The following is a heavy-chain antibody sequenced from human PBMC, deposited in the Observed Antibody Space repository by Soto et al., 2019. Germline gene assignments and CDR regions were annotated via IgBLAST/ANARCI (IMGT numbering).Heavy chain of an antibody. D-gene: IGHD2-15*01. Sequence: QVQLVESGGGVVQPGRSLRLSCAASGFTFSSYAMHWVRQAPGKGLEWVAVISYDGSNKYYADSVKGRFTISRDNSKNTLYLQMNSLRAEDTAVYYCAREPGWSVDVWGQGTTVTVSS. CDR2: ISYDGSNK. J-gene: IGHJ6*02. V-gene: IGHV3-30-3*01. CDR1: GFTFSSYA. CDR3: AREPGWSVDV.